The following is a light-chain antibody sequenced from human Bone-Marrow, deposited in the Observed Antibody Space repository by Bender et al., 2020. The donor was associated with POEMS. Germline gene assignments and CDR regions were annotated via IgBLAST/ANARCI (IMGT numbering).Light chain of an antibody. CDR1: SSDVGGYNY. Sequence: QSALTQPASVSGSPGQSITISCTGTSSDVGGYNYVSWYQQHPGKAPKVMSYEVTRRPSGVSDRFSGSKSGSTAFLTISGLRAEDEAEYHCCSLTSGTTWVFGGGTKLSVL. CDR2: EVT. J-gene: IGLJ3*02. CDR3: CSLTSGTTWV. V-gene: IGLV2-14*01.